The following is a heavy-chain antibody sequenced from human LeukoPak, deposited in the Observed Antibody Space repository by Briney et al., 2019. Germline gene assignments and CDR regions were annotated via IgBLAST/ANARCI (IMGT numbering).Heavy chain of an antibody. CDR3: ARGFRLLSSSFDY. J-gene: IGHJ4*02. CDR1: GGSISSGGYS. Sequence: SQTLSLTCAVSGGSISSGGYSWSWIRQPPGKGLEWIGYIYHSGSTYYNPSLKSRVTISVDRSKNQFSLKLSSVTAADTAVYYCARGFRLLSSSFDYWGQGTLVTVSS. CDR2: IYHSGST. D-gene: IGHD6-6*01. V-gene: IGHV4-30-2*01.